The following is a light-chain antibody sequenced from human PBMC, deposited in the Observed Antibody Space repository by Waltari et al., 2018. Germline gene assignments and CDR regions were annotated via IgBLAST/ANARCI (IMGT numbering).Light chain of an antibody. CDR1: QSISSW. J-gene: IGKJ1*01. CDR3: QQYNSYQRT. Sequence: DIQMTQSPSPLSASVGDRVTITCRASQSISSWLAWYQQKPGKAPKLLIYKASSLESGVPSRFSGSGSGTEFTLTISSLQPDDIETYYCQQYNSYQRTFGQGTKVEIK. V-gene: IGKV1-5*03. CDR2: KAS.